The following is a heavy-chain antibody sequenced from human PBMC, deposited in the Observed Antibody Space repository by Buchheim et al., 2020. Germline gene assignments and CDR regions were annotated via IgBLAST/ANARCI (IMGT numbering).Heavy chain of an antibody. CDR1: GGSISSGSYY. D-gene: IGHD5-18*01. V-gene: IGHV4-61*02. CDR2: IYTSGST. Sequence: QVQLQESGPGLVKPSQTLSLTCTVSGGSISSGSYYWSWIRQPAGKGLEWIGRIYTSGSTNYNPSLKSRVTISVDTSKNQFSLKLSSVTAADTAVYYCARDGPLYSYGLDYYYGMDVWGQGTT. J-gene: IGHJ6*02. CDR3: ARDGPLYSYGLDYYYGMDV.